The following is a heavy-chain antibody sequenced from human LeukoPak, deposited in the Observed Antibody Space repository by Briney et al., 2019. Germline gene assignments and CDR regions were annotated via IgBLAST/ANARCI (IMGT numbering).Heavy chain of an antibody. J-gene: IGHJ6*02. CDR1: GFTFSNYV. CDR2: ISYDGSNE. CDR3: ARVFRITKTTGMDV. D-gene: IGHD3-10*01. Sequence: GGSLRLSCVASGFTFSNYVMHWVRQAPGKGLEWVALISYDGSNENYADSVKGRFTISRDNSKNTLYLQMNSLRAEDTAVDYCARVFRITKTTGMDVWGQGTTVTVSS. V-gene: IGHV3-30-3*01.